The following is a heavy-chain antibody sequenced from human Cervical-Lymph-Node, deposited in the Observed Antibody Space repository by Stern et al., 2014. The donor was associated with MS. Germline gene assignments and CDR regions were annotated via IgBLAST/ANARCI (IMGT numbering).Heavy chain of an antibody. J-gene: IGHJ4*02. CDR2: MNPDSGAT. V-gene: IGHV1-8*01. CDR1: GYTFTSDD. CDR3: TKAWDS. Sequence: QVQLVQSGAEVKKPGASVKVSCKTSGYTFTSDDINWVRQASGQGLEWMGWMNPDSGATGYAQKFHVILTITMDTSISTAYIELPTLRXEDXAXYYXTKAWDSWGQGTLVIVSS.